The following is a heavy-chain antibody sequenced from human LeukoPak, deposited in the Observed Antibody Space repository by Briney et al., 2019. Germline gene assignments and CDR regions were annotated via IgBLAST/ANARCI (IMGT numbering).Heavy chain of an antibody. D-gene: IGHD6-19*01. V-gene: IGHV3-30*03. Sequence: EPGGSLRLSCAASGFTFSSYGMHWVRQAPGKGLEWVAVISYDGSNKYYADSVKGRFTISRDNSKNTLYLQMNSLRVEDTAVYYCARVMQWLADYWGQGTLVTVSS. CDR2: ISYDGSNK. CDR3: ARVMQWLADY. CDR1: GFTFSSYG. J-gene: IGHJ4*02.